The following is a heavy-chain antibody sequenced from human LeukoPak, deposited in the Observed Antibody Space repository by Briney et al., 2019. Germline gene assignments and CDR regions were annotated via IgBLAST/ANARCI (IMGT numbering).Heavy chain of an antibody. J-gene: IGHJ3*02. CDR2: ISTYNGNT. V-gene: IGHV1-18*01. CDR3: AREVSRIQLFDI. CDR1: GYTFINYG. Sequence: ASVKVSCKASGYTFINYGISWVRQAPGQGLEWMGWISTYNGNTNYAQKLQGRVTMTTDTSTTTAYLELRSLRSDDTAVCYCAREVSRIQLFDIWGQGTMVTVSS. D-gene: IGHD5-18*01.